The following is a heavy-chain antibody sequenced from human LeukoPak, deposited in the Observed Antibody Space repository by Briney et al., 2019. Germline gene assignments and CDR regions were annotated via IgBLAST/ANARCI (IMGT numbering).Heavy chain of an antibody. D-gene: IGHD3-3*01. J-gene: IGHJ4*02. CDR2: ISGSGGST. CDR3: AKEPRYDFWSGFDY. CDR1: GFTLGNYA. V-gene: IGHV3-23*01. Sequence: GGSLRLSCVASGFTLGNYAVSWVRQAPGKGLEWVSAISGSGGSTYYADSVKGRFTISRDNSKNTLYLQMNSLRAEDTAVYYCAKEPRYDFWSGFDYWGQGTLVTVSS.